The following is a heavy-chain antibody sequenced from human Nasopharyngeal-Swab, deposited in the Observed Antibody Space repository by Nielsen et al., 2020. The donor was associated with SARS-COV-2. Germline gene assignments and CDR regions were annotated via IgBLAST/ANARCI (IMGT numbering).Heavy chain of an antibody. CDR2: ISYDGSIK. V-gene: IGHV3-30-3*01. J-gene: IGHJ4*02. Sequence: GESLKISCAASGFTFSSYAMHWVRQAPGKGLEWVAVISYDGSIKKSADSVEGRFTISRDNSKNMLYLQMNSLRVDDTAVYYCARGGSSGESSFDYWGQGTLVTVSA. CDR3: ARGGSSGESSFDY. CDR1: GFTFSSYA. D-gene: IGHD5-12*01.